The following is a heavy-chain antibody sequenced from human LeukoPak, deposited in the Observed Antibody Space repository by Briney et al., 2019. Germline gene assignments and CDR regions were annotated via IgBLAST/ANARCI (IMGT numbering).Heavy chain of an antibody. D-gene: IGHD6-13*01. CDR2: ISAYNGNT. J-gene: IGHJ4*02. V-gene: IGHV1-18*01. CDR1: GYTFTSYG. CDR3: ARVRVSSSWSYLDY. Sequence: ASVKVSCKASGYTFTSYGISWVRQAPGQGLEWMGWISAYNGNTNYAQKFQGRVTITADKSTSTAYMELSSLRSEDTAVYYCARVRVSSSWSYLDYWGQGTLVTVSS.